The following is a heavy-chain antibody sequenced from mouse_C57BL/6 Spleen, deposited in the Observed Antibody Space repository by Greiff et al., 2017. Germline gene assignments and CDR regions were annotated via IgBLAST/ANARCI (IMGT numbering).Heavy chain of an antibody. D-gene: IGHD1-1*01. Sequence: VQLQQPGAELVRPGSSVKLSCKASGYTFTSYWMDWVKQRPGQGLEWIGNIYPSDSETHYNQKFKDKATLTVDKSSSTAYIQLSSLTSEDSAVYYCARVTTVVFDYWGQGTTLTVSS. CDR1: GYTFTSYW. V-gene: IGHV1-61*01. J-gene: IGHJ2*01. CDR3: ARVTTVVFDY. CDR2: IYPSDSET.